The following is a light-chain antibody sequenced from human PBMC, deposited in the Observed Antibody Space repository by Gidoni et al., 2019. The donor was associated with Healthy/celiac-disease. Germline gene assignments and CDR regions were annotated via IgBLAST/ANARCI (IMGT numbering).Light chain of an antibody. V-gene: IGLV2-14*03. Sequence: QSALTQPAPVSGSPGPSITISLPGTSSNVGGYNSVSWYQQHPGKAPKLMIDDVSNRPPGVSDRSSGSKSGNTASLTISGLQAEDEADYYCSSYTSSSTGVFGGGTKLTVL. J-gene: IGLJ2*01. CDR3: SSYTSSSTGV. CDR2: DVS. CDR1: SSNVGGYNS.